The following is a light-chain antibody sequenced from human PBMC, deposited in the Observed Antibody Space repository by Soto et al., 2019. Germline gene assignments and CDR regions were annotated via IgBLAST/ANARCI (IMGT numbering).Light chain of an antibody. CDR3: QKYYSTPALT. CDR2: WAS. V-gene: IGKV4-1*01. J-gene: IGKJ4*01. CDR1: QSVLYSSNNKNY. Sequence: DIVMTQSPDSLAVSLGERATINCKSSQSVLYSSNNKNYLAWYQQKPGQPPKLLIYWASTRESGVADRFSGSGSGTDFTLTISSLQAEDVAVYYCQKYYSTPALTFGGGTKVEIK.